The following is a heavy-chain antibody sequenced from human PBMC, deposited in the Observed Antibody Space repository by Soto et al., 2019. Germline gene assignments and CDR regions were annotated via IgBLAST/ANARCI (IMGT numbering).Heavy chain of an antibody. J-gene: IGHJ4*02. Sequence: EVQLLESGGGLVQPGGSLRLSCATSGFTFSVYAMSWVRQAPGAGLEWVSAISGSGDSTYYADSVKGRFTISRDDSKKTLYLQMNSLRADDTAVYYCAKDYYCFGSGSHFGYWGQGTLVTVSS. CDR2: ISGSGDST. D-gene: IGHD3-10*01. CDR3: AKDYYCFGSGSHFGY. V-gene: IGHV3-23*01. CDR1: GFTFSVYA.